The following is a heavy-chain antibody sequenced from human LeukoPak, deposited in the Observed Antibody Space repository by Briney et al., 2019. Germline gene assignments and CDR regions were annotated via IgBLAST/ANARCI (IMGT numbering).Heavy chain of an antibody. CDR1: GYKFSTYW. Sequence: KHGESLKISCKGSGYKFSTYWIAWVRQMPGKGLEWMGIIYRGDSDTRYSPSFQGQVTISADKSISTAYLQWSSLKASDTAMYYCARLVFIAAAGPYGMDVWGQGTTVTVSS. CDR2: IYRGDSDT. J-gene: IGHJ6*02. V-gene: IGHV5-51*01. CDR3: ARLVFIAAAGPYGMDV. D-gene: IGHD6-13*01.